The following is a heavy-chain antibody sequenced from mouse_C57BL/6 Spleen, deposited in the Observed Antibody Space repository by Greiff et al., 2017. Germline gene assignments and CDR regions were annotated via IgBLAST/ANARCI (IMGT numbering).Heavy chain of an antibody. D-gene: IGHD2-4*01. Sequence: QVQLQQPGAELVMPGASVKLSCKASGYTFTSYWMHWVKQRLGQGLEWIGAIDPSDSYTNYNQKFKGKSTLTVDQSSSTAYMQLSSLTSEDAAVYYCARSNGLRRYAMDYWGQGTSVTVSS. V-gene: IGHV1-69*01. CDR2: IDPSDSYT. CDR3: ARSNGLRRYAMDY. CDR1: GYTFTSYW. J-gene: IGHJ4*01.